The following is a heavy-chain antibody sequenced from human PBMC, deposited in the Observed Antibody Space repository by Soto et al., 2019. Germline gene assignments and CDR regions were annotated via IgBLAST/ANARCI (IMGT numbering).Heavy chain of an antibody. V-gene: IGHV4-39*01. D-gene: IGHD6-6*01. CDR3: ARRSSSSLGSLFDP. Sequence: PSETLSLTCTVSGGSISSSTYYWDWIRHPPGKGLEWIGAMYYTGSKNYNPSLESRVTMSVDTSKNQFSLKLSSVTPTDTAVYYCARRSSSSLGSLFDPWGRGILVTVSS. CDR1: GGSISSSTYY. J-gene: IGHJ5*02. CDR2: MYYTGSK.